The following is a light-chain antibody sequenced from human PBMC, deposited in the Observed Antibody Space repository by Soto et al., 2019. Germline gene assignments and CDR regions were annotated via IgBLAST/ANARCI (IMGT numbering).Light chain of an antibody. CDR2: EVS. CDR1: ISDVGGYNH. Sequence: QSALTQPPSASGSPGQSVTISCAGSISDVGGYNHVSWYQQHPGKAPKLMIYEVSNRPSGVSNRFSGSKSGNTASLTISGLQAEDEADYYCSSYTSSSTLVVFGGGTKLTVL. J-gene: IGLJ2*01. CDR3: SSYTSSSTLVV. V-gene: IGLV2-14*01.